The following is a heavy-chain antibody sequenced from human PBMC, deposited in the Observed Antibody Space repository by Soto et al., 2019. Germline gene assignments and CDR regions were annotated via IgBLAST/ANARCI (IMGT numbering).Heavy chain of an antibody. CDR2: IYAGDSDT. D-gene: IGHD3-9*01. V-gene: IGHV5-51*01. CDR3: ARRKDDWDAFDI. Sequence: PGESLKISCQGSGYSFITYLIGWVRQMPGKGLEWMGIIYAGDSDTRYMPSFQGQVTISVDKSISTAYLQWSSLEASDTAMYYRARRKDDWDAFDIWGQGTMVTVSS. J-gene: IGHJ3*02. CDR1: GYSFITYL.